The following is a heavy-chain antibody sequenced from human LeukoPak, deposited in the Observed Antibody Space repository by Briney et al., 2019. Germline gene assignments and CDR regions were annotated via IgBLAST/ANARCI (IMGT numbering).Heavy chain of an antibody. Sequence: SETLSLTCTVSGGSISSYYWSWIRQPPGKGLEWIGYIYSSGSTNYNPSLKSRVTISMDTPKNQFSLKLSSVTAADTAVYYCARPPSNPLYCSGGICYPEYFHHWGQGTLVTVSS. D-gene: IGHD2-15*01. V-gene: IGHV4-59*08. CDR2: IYSSGST. J-gene: IGHJ1*01. CDR1: GGSISSYY. CDR3: ARPPSNPLYCSGGICYPEYFHH.